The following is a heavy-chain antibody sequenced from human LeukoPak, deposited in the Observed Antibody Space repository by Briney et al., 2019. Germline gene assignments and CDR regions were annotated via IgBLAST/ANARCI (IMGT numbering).Heavy chain of an antibody. CDR2: IYYSGST. V-gene: IGHV4-59*01. Sequence: PSETLSLTCTVSGGSISSYYWSCMRPPLGRGLERIGNIYYSGSTNYNPSLESRVTISVETSKTQFSLKLSSVTAADTAVYYCARSGQNCSGGSCYSPADYFQHWGQGTLVTVSS. D-gene: IGHD2-15*01. CDR3: ARSGQNCSGGSCYSPADYFQH. J-gene: IGHJ1*01. CDR1: GGSISSYY.